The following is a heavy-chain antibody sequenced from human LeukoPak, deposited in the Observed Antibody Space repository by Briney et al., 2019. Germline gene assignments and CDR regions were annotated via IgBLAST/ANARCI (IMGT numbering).Heavy chain of an antibody. CDR1: GFPFSSHA. V-gene: IGHV3-23*01. Sequence: GGSLRLSCAASGFPFSSHAMSWVRQPPGKGLEWVAAISNGKTYYADSVRGRFAISRDDSTNTVYLHMNSLRDEDTALYHCVREAGYCAPVCVKTNWFDPWGQGTMVTVSS. CDR3: VREAGYCAPVCVKTNWFDP. CDR2: ISNGKT. D-gene: IGHD2-15*01. J-gene: IGHJ3*01.